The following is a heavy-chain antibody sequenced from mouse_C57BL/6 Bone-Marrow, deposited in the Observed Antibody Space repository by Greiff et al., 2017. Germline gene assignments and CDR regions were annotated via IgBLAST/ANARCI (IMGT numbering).Heavy chain of an antibody. CDR3: ARHDGYPYYYAMDY. CDR1: GFSLTSYG. V-gene: IGHV2-6*02. D-gene: IGHD2-3*01. J-gene: IGHJ4*01. Sequence: VQLQESGPGLVEPSQRLSITCTVSGFSLTSYGVHWVRQPPGKGLEWLVVIWSDGSTTYNSALKSRMSISKVNTKSQVFLKMNSLQAYDTAMYYVARHDGYPYYYAMDYWGQGTSVTVSS. CDR2: IWSDGST.